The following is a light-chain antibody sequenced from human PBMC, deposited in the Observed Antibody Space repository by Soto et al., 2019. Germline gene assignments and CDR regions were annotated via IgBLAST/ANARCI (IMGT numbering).Light chain of an antibody. CDR1: NSDVGGYNY. CDR3: SSYTSSRAYV. CDR2: EVS. Sequence: QSALTQPRSVSGSPGQSVTISCTGTNSDVGGYNYVSWYQQQSGKAPKLMIHEVSNRPSGVSNRFSGSKSGNTASLTISGLQAEDEADYYCSSYTSSRAYVFGIGTKLTVL. J-gene: IGLJ1*01. V-gene: IGLV2-14*01.